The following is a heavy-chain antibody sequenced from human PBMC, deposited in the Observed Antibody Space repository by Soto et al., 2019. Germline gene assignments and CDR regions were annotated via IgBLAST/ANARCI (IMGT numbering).Heavy chain of an antibody. Sequence: SETLSLTWTVSGVSISSRSYYWGWIRPPPGKGLEWIGSIYYSGSTYYNPSLKSRVTISVDTSKNQFSLKLSSVTAADTAVYYCARPKRGYSGYDNDWFDPWGQGTLVT. CDR3: ARPKRGYSGYDNDWFDP. CDR2: IYYSGST. CDR1: GVSISSRSYY. D-gene: IGHD5-12*01. J-gene: IGHJ5*02. V-gene: IGHV4-39*01.